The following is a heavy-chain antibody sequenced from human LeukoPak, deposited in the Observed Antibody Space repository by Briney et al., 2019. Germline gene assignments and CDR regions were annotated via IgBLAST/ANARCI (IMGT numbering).Heavy chain of an antibody. CDR2: INHSGST. J-gene: IGHJ6*03. CDR1: GGSISGYY. D-gene: IGHD6-13*01. Sequence: PSETLSLTCTVSGGSISGYYWSWIRQPPGKGLEWIGEINHSGSTNYNPSLKSRVTISVDTSKNQFSLKLSSVTAADTAVYYCARAPRGAAAGRSNYYYYYMDVWGKGTTVTVSS. CDR3: ARAPRGAAAGRSNYYYYYMDV. V-gene: IGHV4-34*01.